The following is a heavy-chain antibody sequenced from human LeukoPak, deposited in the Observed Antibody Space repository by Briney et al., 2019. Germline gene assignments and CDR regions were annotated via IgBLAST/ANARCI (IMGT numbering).Heavy chain of an antibody. V-gene: IGHV4-34*01. J-gene: IGHJ5*02. D-gene: IGHD4-17*01. Sequence: PSGTLSLTCAVYGGSFSGYYWSWIRQPPGKGLEWIGEINHSGSTNYNPSLKSRVTISVDTSKNQFSLKLSSVTAADTAVYYCARDPTQPYNWFDPWGQGTLVTVSS. CDR3: ARDPTQPYNWFDP. CDR1: GGSFSGYY. CDR2: INHSGST.